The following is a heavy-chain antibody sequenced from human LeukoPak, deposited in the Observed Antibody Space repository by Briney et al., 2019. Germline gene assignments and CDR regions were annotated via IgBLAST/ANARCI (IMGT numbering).Heavy chain of an antibody. CDR1: GGSISIYY. CDR3: ATDGGNSYYYYYMDV. J-gene: IGHJ6*03. D-gene: IGHD4-23*01. Sequence: PSETLSLTCTVSGGSISIYYWSWIRQPPGKGLEWIGYIYYSGSTNYNPSLKSRVTISVDTSKNQFSLKLSSVTAADTAVYYCATDGGNSYYYYYMDVWGKGTTLSVSS. CDR2: IYYSGST. V-gene: IGHV4-59*08.